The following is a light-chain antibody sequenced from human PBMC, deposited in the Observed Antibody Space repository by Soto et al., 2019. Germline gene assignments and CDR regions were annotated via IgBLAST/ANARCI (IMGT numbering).Light chain of an antibody. J-gene: IGKJ3*01. CDR3: QQRNTWPFT. CDR2: DAS. Sequence: EILLTQSPATLSLSPGERATLSCRASQDVDSYLAWYQQTPGQAPRLLIYDASNRGPGIPARFSGSGSGTDFTLTISSLAPEDFAVYYCQQRNTWPFTFGPGTKVDIK. V-gene: IGKV3-11*01. CDR1: QDVDSY.